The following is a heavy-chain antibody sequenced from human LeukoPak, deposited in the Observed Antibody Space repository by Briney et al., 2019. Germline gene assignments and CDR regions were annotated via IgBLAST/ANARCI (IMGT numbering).Heavy chain of an antibody. J-gene: IGHJ5*02. CDR3: ARGYCSGGTCYLVENWLDP. CDR2: INPNSGGT. Sequence: AASVKVSCKASGYTFTGYYMHWVRQAPGQGLEWMGWINPNSGGTNYAQKFQGRVTMTRDTSISTAYMELSRLRSDDTAVYYCARGYCSGGTCYLVENWLDPWGQGTLVTVSS. D-gene: IGHD2-15*01. V-gene: IGHV1-2*02. CDR1: GYTFTGYY.